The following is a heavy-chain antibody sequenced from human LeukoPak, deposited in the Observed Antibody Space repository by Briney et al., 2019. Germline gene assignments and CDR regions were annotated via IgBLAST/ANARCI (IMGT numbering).Heavy chain of an antibody. CDR1: AGSVSSGGYY. V-gene: IGHV4-61*08. CDR2: IYNSGST. D-gene: IGHD2-15*01. J-gene: IGHJ4*02. CDR3: ARGVITLGYYFDY. Sequence: PSETLSLTCTVSAGSVSSGGYYWGWVRQLPGKGLEWLGYIYNSGSTNYNPSLKSRVTMSVDTSKNQFSLKLSSVTAADTAVYYCARGVITLGYYFDYWGQGTLVTVSS.